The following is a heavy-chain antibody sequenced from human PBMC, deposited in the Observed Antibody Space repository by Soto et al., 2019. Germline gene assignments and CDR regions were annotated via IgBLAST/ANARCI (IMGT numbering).Heavy chain of an antibody. CDR3: ARAGSPFHSDSTGYWGFDY. CDR2: IYSSGTT. J-gene: IGHJ4*02. V-gene: IGHV3-53*01. D-gene: IGHD3-9*01. CDR1: GFTFSDHQ. Sequence: EVQLVESGGGLIQPGGSLRLSCAASGFTFSDHQMNWVRQAPGRGLDWVSVIYSSGTTYYGDSVKGRFTISRDNSKNTLYLQMNSLRTEDTALYYCARAGSPFHSDSTGYWGFDYWGQGTLVTVSS.